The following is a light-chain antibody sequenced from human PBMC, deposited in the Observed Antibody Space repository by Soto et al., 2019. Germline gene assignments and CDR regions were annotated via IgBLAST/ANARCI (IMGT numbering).Light chain of an antibody. CDR1: SSNIGRNT. J-gene: IGLJ3*02. CDR3: ATWDDGLNAWV. CDR2: NNN. Sequence: QSVLTQPPSASGTPGQRVTISCSGSSSNIGRNTVTWYQQVPGTAPKLLISNNNQRPSGVPGRFSAFKSGTSASLAISGLRSEDETDYHCATWDDGLNAWVFGGGTKLTVL. V-gene: IGLV1-44*01.